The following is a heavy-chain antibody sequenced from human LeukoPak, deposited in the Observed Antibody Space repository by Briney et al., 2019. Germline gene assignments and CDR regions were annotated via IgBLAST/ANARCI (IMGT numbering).Heavy chain of an antibody. D-gene: IGHD4-17*01. CDR2: LNLNNGNT. CDR3: PTGAYEYGDYGVTNHFFHMDV. Sequence: GASVKLSCKASGSNFTSYGVAWVRHGPGQGFEWMGWLNLNNGNTNYAQKFQGRVTMTTDTSTTTAYMELRTLRTDDTAIYYRPTGAYEYGDYGVTNHFFHMDVWGTGTTVTVSS. V-gene: IGHV1-18*01. J-gene: IGHJ6*03. CDR1: GSNFTSYG.